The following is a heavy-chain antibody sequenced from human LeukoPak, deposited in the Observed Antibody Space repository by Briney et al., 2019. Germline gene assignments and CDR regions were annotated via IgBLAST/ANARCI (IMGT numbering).Heavy chain of an antibody. CDR2: VSGYTGNT. D-gene: IGHD2-2*01. CDR1: GYTFTTYG. CDR3: ARGEVSASLYYFDF. J-gene: IGHJ4*02. Sequence: ASVKVSCKTSGYTFTTYGVSWVRQAPGQGLGWMGWVSGYTGNTNYAERFQGRVTMTADTSTTTVYMELTSLRSDDTAVYYCARGEVSASLYYFDFWGQGTLVTVS. V-gene: IGHV1-18*01.